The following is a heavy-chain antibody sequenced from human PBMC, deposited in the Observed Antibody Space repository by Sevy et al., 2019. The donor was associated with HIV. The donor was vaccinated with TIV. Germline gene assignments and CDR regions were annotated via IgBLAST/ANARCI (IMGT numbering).Heavy chain of an antibody. V-gene: IGHV3-23*01. CDR1: GFTFSSYD. J-gene: IGHJ4*02. D-gene: IGHD6-13*01. CDR2: ISPTGGTT. Sequence: GGSLRLSCAASGFTFSSYDMSWVRQAPGKGLEWVSGISPTGGTTHYAESVKGRFFISRDNSKKTLFLQMNSLRAEDTALYYCAKDLEQQLGPDYWGQGTQVTVSS. CDR3: AKDLEQQLGPDY.